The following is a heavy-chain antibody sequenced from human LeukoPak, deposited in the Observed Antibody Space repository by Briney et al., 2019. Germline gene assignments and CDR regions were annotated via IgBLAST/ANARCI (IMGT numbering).Heavy chain of an antibody. D-gene: IGHD1-14*01. Sequence: GGSLRLSCAASGFTFSDYYMSWIRQAPGKGLEWVSYISSGRTTYYADSVKGRFTISRDNAKNSLYLQMNSLRAEDTAVYYCARNTGPITPMDDYWGQGTLVTVSS. CDR2: ISSGRTT. V-gene: IGHV3-11*04. CDR3: ARNTGPITPMDDY. CDR1: GFTFSDYY. J-gene: IGHJ4*02.